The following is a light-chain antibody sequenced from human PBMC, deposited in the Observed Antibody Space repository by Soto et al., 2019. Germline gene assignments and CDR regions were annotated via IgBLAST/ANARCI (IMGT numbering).Light chain of an antibody. CDR1: QSISSW. Sequence: DIQMTQSPSTLSASVGDRVIITCRASQSISSWLAWYQQKPGKAPNLLIYKASALKSGVPSRFSGSGSGTEFTLTSSSLQHDDFATYYCQQYDNDSWTFGQGTKVDIK. CDR2: KAS. V-gene: IGKV1-5*03. J-gene: IGKJ1*01. CDR3: QQYDNDSWT.